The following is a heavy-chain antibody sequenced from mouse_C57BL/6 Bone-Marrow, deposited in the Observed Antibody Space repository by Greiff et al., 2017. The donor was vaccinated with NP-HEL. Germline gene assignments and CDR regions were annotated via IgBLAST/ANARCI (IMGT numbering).Heavy chain of an antibody. CDR2: ISYDGSN. D-gene: IGHD2-4*01. Sequence: EVQLQESGPGLVKPSQSLSLTCSVTGYSFTSGYYWNWIRQFPGNKLEWMGYISYDGSNNSNPSLKNRISITRDTSKNQFFLKLNSVTTEDTATYYCARGLRRFAYWGQGTLVTVSA. J-gene: IGHJ3*01. V-gene: IGHV3-6*01. CDR3: ARGLRRFAY. CDR1: GYSFTSGYY.